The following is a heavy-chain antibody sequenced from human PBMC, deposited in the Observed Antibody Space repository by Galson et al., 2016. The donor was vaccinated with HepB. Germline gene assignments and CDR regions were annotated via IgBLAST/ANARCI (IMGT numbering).Heavy chain of an antibody. J-gene: IGHJ4*02. CDR3: TARAAK. V-gene: IGHV3-15*01. Sequence: SLRLSCAASGFAFSDAWMTWVRQAPGKGLEWLARIRGKSDGGTTDYAAAVKGRFTISRDDSKNTLYLQMSSLTTEDTAVYYCTARAAKGGQGTLVTVSS. CDR2: IRGKSDGGTT. D-gene: IGHD2-15*01. CDR1: GFAFSDAW.